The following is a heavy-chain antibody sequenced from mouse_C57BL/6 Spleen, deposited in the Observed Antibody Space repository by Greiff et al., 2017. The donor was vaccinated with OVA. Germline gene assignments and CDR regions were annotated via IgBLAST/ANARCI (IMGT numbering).Heavy chain of an antibody. CDR2: IDPSDSYT. V-gene: IGHV1-50*01. Sequence: QVQLQQPGAELVKPGASVKLSCKASGYTFTSYWMQWVKQRPGQGLEWIGEIDPSDSYTNYNQKFKGKATLTVDPYSSPAYMQLSSLTSEDSAVYDCARNDYSNYGFFYFDYWGQGTTLTVSS. CDR1: GYTFTSYW. J-gene: IGHJ2*01. D-gene: IGHD2-5*01. CDR3: ARNDYSNYGFFYFDY.